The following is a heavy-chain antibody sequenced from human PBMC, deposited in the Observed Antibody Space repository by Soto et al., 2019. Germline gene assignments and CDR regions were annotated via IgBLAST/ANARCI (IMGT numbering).Heavy chain of an antibody. J-gene: IGHJ3*02. Sequence: VGSLRLSCAASGFTFSSYGMHWVRQAPGKGLEWVAVIWYDGSNKYYADSVKGRFTISRDNSKNTLYLQMNSLRAEDTAVYYCAREKRNWYYYDSSGSLDAFDIWGQGTVVTVSS. CDR2: IWYDGSNK. CDR1: GFTFSSYG. V-gene: IGHV3-33*01. CDR3: AREKRNWYYYDSSGSLDAFDI. D-gene: IGHD3-22*01.